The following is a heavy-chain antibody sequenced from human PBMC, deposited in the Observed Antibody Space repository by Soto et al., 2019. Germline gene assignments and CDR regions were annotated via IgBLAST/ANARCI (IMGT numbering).Heavy chain of an antibody. V-gene: IGHV3-48*03. Sequence: PGRFLRLPCGVSGFTFSGYGLHWVRQAPGKGLEWVSYISSSGSTIYYADSVKGRFTISRDNAKNSLYLQMSSLRAEDTAVYYCVKGLTGTIDYWGQGSLVTVSS. CDR1: GFTFSGYG. J-gene: IGHJ4*02. D-gene: IGHD1-7*01. CDR2: ISSSGSTI. CDR3: VKGLTGTIDY.